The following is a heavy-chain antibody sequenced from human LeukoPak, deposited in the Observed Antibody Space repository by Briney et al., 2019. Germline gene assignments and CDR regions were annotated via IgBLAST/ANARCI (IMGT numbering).Heavy chain of an antibody. V-gene: IGHV3-7*01. J-gene: IGHJ4*02. Sequence: GGSLRLSCAASGFTFSSYWMSWVRQAPGKGLEWVANIKPDGSDEYYVDSVKGRFTISRDNAKNSLYLQMNSLRAEDTAVYYCARDHSISAAGNDYWGQGTLVTVSS. CDR3: ARDHSISAAGNDY. CDR2: IKPDGSDE. D-gene: IGHD6-13*01. CDR1: GFTFSSYW.